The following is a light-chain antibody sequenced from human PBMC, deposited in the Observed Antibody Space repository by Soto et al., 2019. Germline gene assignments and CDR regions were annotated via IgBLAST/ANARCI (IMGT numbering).Light chain of an antibody. CDR1: QSISSW. V-gene: IGKV1-5*03. CDR2: KAS. Sequence: GDRVTITCRASQSISSWLAWYQQKPGKAPKLLIYKASSLESGVPSRFSGSGSGTEFTLTISSLQPDDFATYYCQQYNSYPYTFGQGTKVDIK. CDR3: QQYNSYPYT. J-gene: IGKJ2*01.